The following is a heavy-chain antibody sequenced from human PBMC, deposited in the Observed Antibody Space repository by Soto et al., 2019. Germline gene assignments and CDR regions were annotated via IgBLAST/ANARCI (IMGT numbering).Heavy chain of an antibody. J-gene: IGHJ5*02. V-gene: IGHV1-18*01. Sequence: QVQLVQSGAEVKKPGASVKVSCKASGYTFTSYGISWVRQAPGQGLEWMGWISAYNGNTNYAQKLQGRVTMTTDTSTSTAYMELRSLRSDDTAVYYCARANYDYGDYDGYSWFDPWGQGTLVTVSS. CDR2: ISAYNGNT. CDR1: GYTFTSYG. D-gene: IGHD4-17*01. CDR3: ARANYDYGDYDGYSWFDP.